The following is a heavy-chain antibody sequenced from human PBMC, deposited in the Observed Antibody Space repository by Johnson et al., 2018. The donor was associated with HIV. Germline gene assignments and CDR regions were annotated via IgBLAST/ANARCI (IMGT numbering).Heavy chain of an antibody. V-gene: IGHV3-11*01. Sequence: QVQLVESGGDLVKPGGFLRLSCAASGFTFSDYYMSWIRQAPGKGLEWISYISRSGSTIYYADSVKGRFTISRDNAKNSLYLQMNSLRAEDTALYYCATDMGGRIAARPGAFDIWGPGTMGTVSS. CDR3: ATDMGGRIAARPGAFDI. CDR2: ISRSGSTI. CDR1: GFTFSDYY. D-gene: IGHD6-6*01. J-gene: IGHJ3*02.